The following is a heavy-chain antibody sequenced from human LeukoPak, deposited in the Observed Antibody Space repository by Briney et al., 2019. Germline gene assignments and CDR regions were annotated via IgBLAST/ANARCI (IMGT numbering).Heavy chain of an antibody. Sequence: GASVKVSCKASGYTFTSYDINWVRQATRQGLEWMGWMNPNSGNTGYAQKFQGRVTITRNTSISTAYMELSSLRSEDTAVYYCARTRRSFRSLRYAFDIWGQGTMVTVSS. CDR3: ARTRRSFRSLRYAFDI. J-gene: IGHJ3*02. CDR2: MNPNSGNT. CDR1: GYTFTSYD. V-gene: IGHV1-8*03. D-gene: IGHD4-17*01.